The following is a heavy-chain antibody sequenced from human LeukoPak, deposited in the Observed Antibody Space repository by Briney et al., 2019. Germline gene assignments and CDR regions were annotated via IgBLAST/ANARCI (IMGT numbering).Heavy chain of an antibody. CDR1: GFTFSSYA. J-gene: IGHJ4*02. CDR3: AKDGGYGSGLAGNFDY. D-gene: IGHD6-19*01. V-gene: IGHV3-23*01. Sequence: GGSLRLSCAASGFTFSSYAMSWVRQAPGKGLEWVSAISGSGGSTYYADSVKGRFTISRDNSKNTLYLQMNSLRVGDTAVYYCAKDGGYGSGLAGNFDYWGQGTLVTVSS. CDR2: ISGSGGST.